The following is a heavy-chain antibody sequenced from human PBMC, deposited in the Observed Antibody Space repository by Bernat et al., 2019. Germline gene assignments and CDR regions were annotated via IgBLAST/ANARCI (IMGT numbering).Heavy chain of an antibody. Sequence: QVQLVESGGGVVQPGRSLRLSCAASGFTFSSYAMHWVRQAPGKGLEWVAVISYDGSNKYYADSVKGRFTISRDNSKNTLYLQMNSLRAEDTAVYYCARDLGIYDSSGYFFDWGQGTLVTVSS. D-gene: IGHD3-22*01. CDR3: ARDLGIYDSSGYFFD. CDR1: GFTFSSYA. CDR2: ISYDGSNK. V-gene: IGHV3-30-3*01. J-gene: IGHJ4*02.